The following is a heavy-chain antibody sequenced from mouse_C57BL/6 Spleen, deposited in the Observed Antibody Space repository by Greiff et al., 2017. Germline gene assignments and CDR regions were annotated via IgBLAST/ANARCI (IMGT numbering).Heavy chain of an antibody. D-gene: IGHD1-1*01. CDR3: ARDAPYYGSSYVGAMDY. Sequence: EVKLVESGGGLVQSGRSLRLSCATSGFTFSNFYMEWVRQAPGKGLEWIAASRNKANDYTTEYSASVKGRFIVSRDTSQSILYLQMNALRAEDTAIYYCARDAPYYGSSYVGAMDYWGQGTSVTVSS. CDR2: SRNKANDYTT. J-gene: IGHJ4*01. CDR1: GFTFSNFY. V-gene: IGHV7-1*01.